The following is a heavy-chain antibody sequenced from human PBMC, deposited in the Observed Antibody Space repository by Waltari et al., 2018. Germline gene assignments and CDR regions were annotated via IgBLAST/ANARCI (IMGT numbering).Heavy chain of an antibody. Sequence: QVHPVQSGAEVKKPGSSVKVSCKPSGDTFSSDTVNWVRQAPGQGLEWMGSIMPDIKYTDYARGLQGRFTITADKSTSTVYMELTSLTSEDTAVYYCAGGDGGYFYYKLDVWGQGTTVTVSS. J-gene: IGHJ6*02. D-gene: IGHD2-21*02. CDR2: IMPDIKYT. CDR3: AGGDGGYFYYKLDV. CDR1: GDTFSSDT. V-gene: IGHV1-69*02.